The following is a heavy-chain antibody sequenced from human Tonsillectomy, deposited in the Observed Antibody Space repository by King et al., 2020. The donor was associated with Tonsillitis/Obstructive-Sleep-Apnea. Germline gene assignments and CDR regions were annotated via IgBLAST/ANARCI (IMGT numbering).Heavy chain of an antibody. Sequence: VQLVESGGGVVQPGRSLRLSCAASGFTFSSYGMHCVRQAPGKGLEWVAVIWYDGSNKHYADSVKGRFTISRDNSKNTLYLQMNSLRAEDTAVYYCARDYEGDYFDYWGQGTLVTVSS. CDR1: GFTFSSYG. J-gene: IGHJ4*02. CDR2: IWYDGSNK. V-gene: IGHV3-33*01. D-gene: IGHD5-12*01. CDR3: ARDYEGDYFDY.